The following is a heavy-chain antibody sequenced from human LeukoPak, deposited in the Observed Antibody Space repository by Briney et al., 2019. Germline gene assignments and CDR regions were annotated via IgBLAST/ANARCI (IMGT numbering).Heavy chain of an antibody. CDR3: VKGCSYTSCYTSDY. CDR2: ISGSGDST. D-gene: IGHD2-2*02. J-gene: IGHJ4*02. Sequence: GVLRLSCAASGFTFNNYDMTWVRQGPGKGLEWVSTISGSGDSTHYADSVKGRFTISRDNSKNTLYLQMNSLRVEDTAVYYCVKGCSYTSCYTSDYWGQGTLVTVSS. V-gene: IGHV3-23*01. CDR1: GFTFNNYD.